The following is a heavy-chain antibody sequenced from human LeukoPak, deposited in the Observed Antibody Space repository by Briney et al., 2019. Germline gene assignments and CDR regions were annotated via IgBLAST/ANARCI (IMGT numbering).Heavy chain of an antibody. CDR3: ARGTFYGGNSPFAFDI. V-gene: IGHV3-53*01. D-gene: IGHD4-23*01. CDR2: FYSGGSR. Sequence: GESLRLSCAASGFTVSSNYMSWVRQAPGKGLEGGSVFYSGGSRYYADSVKGRITISRDNSKNTLYFQMNSLRAEDTAVYYCARGTFYGGNSPFAFDIWGQGTMVTVSS. J-gene: IGHJ3*02. CDR1: GFTVSSNY.